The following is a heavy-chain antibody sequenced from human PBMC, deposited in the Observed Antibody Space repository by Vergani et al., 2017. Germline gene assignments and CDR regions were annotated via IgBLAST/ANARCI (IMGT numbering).Heavy chain of an antibody. CDR3: ARGRRSRYGSGSYFSHLSGYQGFDP. D-gene: IGHD3-10*01. V-gene: IGHV1-2*02. Sequence: QVQLVQSGAEVKKPGASVKVSCKASGYTFTGYYMHWVRQAPGQGLEWMGWINPNSGGTNYAQKFQGRVTMTRDTSISTAYMELSRLRSDDTAVYYCARGRRSRYGSGSYFSHLSGYQGFDPRGQGTLVTVSS. CDR1: GYTFTGYY. J-gene: IGHJ5*02. CDR2: INPNSGGT.